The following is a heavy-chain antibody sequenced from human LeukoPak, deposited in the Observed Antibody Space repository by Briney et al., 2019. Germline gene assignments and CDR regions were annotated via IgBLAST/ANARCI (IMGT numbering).Heavy chain of an antibody. CDR3: ARDSSGYLHYPDV. J-gene: IGHJ6*04. V-gene: IGHV3-21*01. CDR1: GFTFSSYS. Sequence: GGSLRLSCAASGFTFSSYSMNWVRQAPGKGLEWVSSISSSSSYIYYADSVKGRFTISRDNAKNSLYLQMNSLRAEDTAVYYCARDSSGYLHYPDVWGKGTTVTVSS. CDR2: ISSSSSYI. D-gene: IGHD3-22*01.